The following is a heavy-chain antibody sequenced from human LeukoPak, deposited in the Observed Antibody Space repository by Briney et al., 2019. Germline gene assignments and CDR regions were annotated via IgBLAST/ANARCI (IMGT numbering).Heavy chain of an antibody. Sequence: SETLSLTCTVSGGSVSSGSYYWSWIRRPPGKGLEWIGYIYYSGSTNYNPSLKSRVTISVDTSKNQFSLKLSSVTAADTAVYYCARVMRDGYIANWFDPWGQGTLVTVSS. V-gene: IGHV4-61*01. CDR2: IYYSGST. J-gene: IGHJ5*02. CDR3: ARVMRDGYIANWFDP. CDR1: GGSVSSGSYY. D-gene: IGHD5-24*01.